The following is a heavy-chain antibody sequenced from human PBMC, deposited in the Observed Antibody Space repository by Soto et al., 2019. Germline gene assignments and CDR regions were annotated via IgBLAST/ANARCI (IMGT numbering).Heavy chain of an antibody. V-gene: IGHV1-18*01. CDR3: ARGTRFGAFDI. J-gene: IGHJ3*02. Sequence: ASGKVSGKASGYILTEYGINWGRQAPGQGLEGMGRISAYNDNTDYEQKFQGRVTMTTDTYTSTAYMERRSLISDDTAVYYCARGTRFGAFDIGGQGTQVT. D-gene: IGHD3-16*01. CDR2: ISAYNDNT. CDR1: GYILTEYG.